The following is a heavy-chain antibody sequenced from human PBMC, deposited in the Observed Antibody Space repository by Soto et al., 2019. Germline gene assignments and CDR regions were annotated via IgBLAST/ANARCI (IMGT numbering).Heavy chain of an antibody. J-gene: IGHJ3*02. Sequence: GESLKISCKGSGYSFTSYWIGWVRQMPGKGLEWMGIIYPGDSDTRYSPSFQGQVTMSADKSISTAYLQWNSLKDSDTALYYCASSGGSTAGDFDTWGQGTMVTVPS. CDR1: GYSFTSYW. CDR3: ASSGGSTAGDFDT. CDR2: IYPGDSDT. V-gene: IGHV5-51*01. D-gene: IGHD2-15*01.